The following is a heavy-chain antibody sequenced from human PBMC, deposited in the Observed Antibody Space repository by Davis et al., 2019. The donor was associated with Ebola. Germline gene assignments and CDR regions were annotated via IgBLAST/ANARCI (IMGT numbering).Heavy chain of an antibody. CDR3: ARDSRVGWQQLVRYYYYGMDV. J-gene: IGHJ6*04. CDR2: ISYDGSNK. CDR1: GFTFSSYA. Sequence: GGSLRLSCAASGFTFSSYAMHWVRQAPGKGLEWVAVISYDGSNKYYADSVKGRFTISRDNSKNTLYLQMNSLRAEDTAVYYCARDSRVGWQQLVRYYYYGMDVWGKGTTVTVSS. V-gene: IGHV3-30-3*01. D-gene: IGHD6-13*01.